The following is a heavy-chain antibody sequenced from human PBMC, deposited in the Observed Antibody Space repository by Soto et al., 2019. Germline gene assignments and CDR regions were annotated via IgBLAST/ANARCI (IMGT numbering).Heavy chain of an antibody. J-gene: IGHJ4*02. CDR1: GFRFSGFA. V-gene: IGHV3-30*04. Sequence: QVQLVESGGGVVQPGASLRLSCAASGFRFSGFAMHWVRQAPGKGLEWVAVISFDGSEKFYVDSVKGRFSISRDDFHRTVFLQLDSLRPEDTGVYYCSRDLGGYVHLWDKANYWGQGTLVNVSS. CDR2: ISFDGSEK. CDR3: SRDLGGYVHLWDKANY. D-gene: IGHD5-12*01.